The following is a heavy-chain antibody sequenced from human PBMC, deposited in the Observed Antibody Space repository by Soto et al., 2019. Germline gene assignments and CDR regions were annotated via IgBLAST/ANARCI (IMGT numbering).Heavy chain of an antibody. Sequence: VGSLRLSCAASGFTVSSNYMSWVRQAPGKGLEWVSVIYSGGSTYYADSVKGRFTISRDNSKNTLYLQMNSLRAEDTAVYYCAREGGAVTTRNAFDIWGQGTMVTVSS. J-gene: IGHJ3*02. CDR2: IYSGGST. D-gene: IGHD4-17*01. CDR3: AREGGAVTTRNAFDI. CDR1: GFTVSSNY. V-gene: IGHV3-53*01.